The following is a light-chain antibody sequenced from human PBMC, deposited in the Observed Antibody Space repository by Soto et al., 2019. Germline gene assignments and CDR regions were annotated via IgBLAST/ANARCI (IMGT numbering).Light chain of an antibody. Sequence: EIVLTQSPATLSLSPGERTTLSCRASQSISSYLGWYQQKPGQAPRLLIYDASNRATGIPTRFSGSGSGPDFTLTISSLEPEDFAVYYCQQRSNWPGTFGGGTKVEIK. CDR3: QQRSNWPGT. CDR2: DAS. J-gene: IGKJ4*01. CDR1: QSISSY. V-gene: IGKV3-11*01.